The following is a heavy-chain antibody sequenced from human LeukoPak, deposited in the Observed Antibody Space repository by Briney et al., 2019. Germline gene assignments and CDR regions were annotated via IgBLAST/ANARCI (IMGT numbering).Heavy chain of an antibody. J-gene: IGHJ4*02. CDR2: MNPKNGHT. CDR3: ARGDYVWGRILGY. CDR1: GYTFTSYD. D-gene: IGHD3-16*01. V-gene: IGHV1-8*01. Sequence: ASVKVSCKASGYTFTSYDINWVRQAPGQGLEWMGWMNPKNGHTGYAQKFQGRVTFTRDTSVSTAYLELSSLKSEDTAVYYCARGDYVWGRILGYWGQGTLVTVSP.